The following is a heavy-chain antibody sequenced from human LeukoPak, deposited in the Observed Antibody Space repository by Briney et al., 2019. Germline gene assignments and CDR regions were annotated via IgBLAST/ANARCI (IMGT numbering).Heavy chain of an antibody. D-gene: IGHD3-22*01. V-gene: IGHV1-46*01. CDR3: ARDLRAYYDSRYAFDI. Sequence: ASVKVSCKASGYTFTSYYMHWVRQAPGQGLEWMGIINPSGGSTSYAQKFQGRVTMTRDTSTSTVYMELSSLRSEDTTVYYYARDLRAYYDSRYAFDIWGQGTMVTVSS. CDR2: INPSGGST. J-gene: IGHJ3*02. CDR1: GYTFTSYY.